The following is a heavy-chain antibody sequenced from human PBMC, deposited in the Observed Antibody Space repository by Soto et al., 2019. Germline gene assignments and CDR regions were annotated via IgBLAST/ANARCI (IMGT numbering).Heavy chain of an antibody. V-gene: IGHV6-1*01. CDR3: ARAGICSGGSCYYFDY. J-gene: IGHJ4*02. CDR2: TYYRSKWYN. D-gene: IGHD2-15*01. CDR1: GDSVSSNSAA. Sequence: SQTLSLTCAISGDSVSSNSAAWNWIRQSPSRGLEWLGRTYYRSKWYNDYAVSMKSRITINPDTSKNQFSLQLNSVTPEDTAVYYCARAGICSGGSCYYFDYWGQGTLVTVSS.